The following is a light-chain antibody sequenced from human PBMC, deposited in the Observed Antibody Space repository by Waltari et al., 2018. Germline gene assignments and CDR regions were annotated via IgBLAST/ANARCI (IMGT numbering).Light chain of an antibody. V-gene: IGLV2-23*02. CDR3: CTYVGRTTFHVT. CDR1: ISDVGTYNL. Sequence: QSALTQPASVSGSPGQSITISCTGTISDVGTYNLVSWYQQHPGKAPKLIIYEDNKRPSGVSDRLSGSKSGNTASLTISVLQAEDEADYYCCTYVGRTTFHVTFGGGTKLTVL. J-gene: IGLJ2*01. CDR2: EDN.